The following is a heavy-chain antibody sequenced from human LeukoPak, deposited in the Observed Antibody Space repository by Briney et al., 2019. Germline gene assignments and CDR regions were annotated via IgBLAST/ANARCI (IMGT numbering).Heavy chain of an antibody. CDR1: GGSISPLY. CDR3: ARGGVAAKYYFDF. CDR2: IYYSGST. J-gene: IGHJ4*02. D-gene: IGHD3-10*01. V-gene: IGHV4-59*11. Sequence: SETLSLTCTVSGGSISPLYWGWIRQAPGKGLEFIGYIYYSGSTNFNPSLKSRVTLSVDTSKSQISLKLTSVTAADTAVYYCARGGVAAKYYFDFWDQGTLVTVSS.